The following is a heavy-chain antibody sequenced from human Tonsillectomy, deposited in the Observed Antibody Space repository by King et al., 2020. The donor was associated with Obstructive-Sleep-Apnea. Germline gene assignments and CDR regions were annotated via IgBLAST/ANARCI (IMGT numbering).Heavy chain of an antibody. J-gene: IGHJ4*02. CDR2: ISWSSTSI. CDR1: GFAFDDYA. D-gene: IGHD3-22*01. Sequence: VQLVESGGGLVQPGRSLRLSCAASGFAFDDYAMHWVRPAPWKGLEWVSSISWSSTSIAYADSVKGRFTISRDNAKTTLFLQMNSLRTEDTALYYCAKGYDSSGYVPYYWGQGTLVTVSS. V-gene: IGHV3-9*01. CDR3: AKGYDSSGYVPYY.